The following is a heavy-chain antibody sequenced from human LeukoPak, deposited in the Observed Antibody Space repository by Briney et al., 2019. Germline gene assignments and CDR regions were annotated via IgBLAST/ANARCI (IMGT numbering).Heavy chain of an antibody. V-gene: IGHV3-48*01. CDR3: ARDQLLIAAAGTNYYYMDV. Sequence: LGGSLRLSCAASGLTLRNYAMSWVRQAPGKGLEWVSYISSSSSTIYYADSVKGRFTISRDNAKNSLYLQMNSLRAEDTAVYYCARDQLLIAAAGTNYYYMDVWGKGTTVTVSS. CDR2: ISSSSSTI. CDR1: GLTLRNYA. D-gene: IGHD6-13*01. J-gene: IGHJ6*03.